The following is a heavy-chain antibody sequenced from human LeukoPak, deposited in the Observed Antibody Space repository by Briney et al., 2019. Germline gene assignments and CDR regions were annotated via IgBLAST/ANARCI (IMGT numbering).Heavy chain of an antibody. CDR1: GFTFSRSW. D-gene: IGHD5-12*01. V-gene: IGHV3-74*01. Sequence: PGGSLRLSCAASGFTFSRSWMHWVRQAPGEGLVWVSRIKSDESSTTYADSAKGRFTISRDNAKNTVYLQINSLRVEDTAVYYCARDGEAASGYASGGFDSWGQGTLVTVSS. CDR2: IKSDESST. CDR3: ARDGEAASGYASGGFDS. J-gene: IGHJ4*02.